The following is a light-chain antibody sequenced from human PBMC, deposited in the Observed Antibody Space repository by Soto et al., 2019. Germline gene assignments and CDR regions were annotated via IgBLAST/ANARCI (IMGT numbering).Light chain of an antibody. V-gene: IGKV3-15*01. Sequence: EIVMTQSPATLSVSPGERATLSCRASQIVSSNVAWYQQKAGQAPRLLINDASTRATGIPARFSGSGSGTEFTLTISSLQSEDFAVYYCQQRSNWPPTFGQGTKVEIK. CDR3: QQRSNWPPT. CDR1: QIVSSN. J-gene: IGKJ1*01. CDR2: DAS.